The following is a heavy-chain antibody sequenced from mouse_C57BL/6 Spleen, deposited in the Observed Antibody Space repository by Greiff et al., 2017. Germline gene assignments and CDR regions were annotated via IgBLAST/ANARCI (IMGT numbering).Heavy chain of an antibody. CDR3: ARDYGDYAMDY. J-gene: IGHJ4*01. Sequence: VKLQESGPELVKPGASVKISCKASGYAFSSSWMNWVKQRPGKGLEWIGRIYPGDGDTNYNGKFKGKATLTADKSSSTAYMQLSSLTSEDSAVYFCARDYGDYAMDYWGQGTSVTVSS. D-gene: IGHD1-1*01. CDR1: GYAFSSSW. V-gene: IGHV1-82*01. CDR2: IYPGDGDT.